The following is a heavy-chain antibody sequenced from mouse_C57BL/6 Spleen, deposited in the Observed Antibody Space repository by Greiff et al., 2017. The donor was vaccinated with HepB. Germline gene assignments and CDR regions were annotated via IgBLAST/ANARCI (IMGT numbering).Heavy chain of an antibody. Sequence: EVMLVESGGDLVKPGGSLKLSCAASGFTFSSYGMSWVRQTPDKRLEWVATISSGGSYTYYPDSVKGRFTISRDNAKNTLYLQMSSLKSEDTAMYYCARYGNSYAMDYWGQGTSVTVSS. J-gene: IGHJ4*01. CDR2: ISSGGSYT. CDR3: ARYGNSYAMDY. D-gene: IGHD2-1*01. CDR1: GFTFSSYG. V-gene: IGHV5-6*02.